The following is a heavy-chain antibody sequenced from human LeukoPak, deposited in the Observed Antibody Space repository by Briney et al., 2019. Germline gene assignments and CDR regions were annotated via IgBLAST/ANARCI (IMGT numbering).Heavy chain of an antibody. D-gene: IGHD3-10*01. Sequence: GASVKVSCKASGYTFTGYYMHWVRQAPGQGLEWMGWINPNSGGTNYAQKFQGRVTMTRDTSISTAYMELSRLRSDDTAVYYCARGAFRGVINPIDYWGQGTLVTVSS. J-gene: IGHJ4*02. V-gene: IGHV1-2*02. CDR3: ARGAFRGVINPIDY. CDR2: INPNSGGT. CDR1: GYTFTGYY.